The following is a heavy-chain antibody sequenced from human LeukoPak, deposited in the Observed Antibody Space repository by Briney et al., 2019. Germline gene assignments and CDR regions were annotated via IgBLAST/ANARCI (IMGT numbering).Heavy chain of an antibody. CDR3: ARSWMADIVVVPAASRGYWFDP. CDR2: INHSGST. V-gene: IGHV4-34*01. CDR1: GGSFSGYY. J-gene: IGHJ5*02. D-gene: IGHD2-2*01. Sequence: SETLSLTCAVYGGSFSGYYWSWIRQPPGKGLEWIGEINHSGSTNYNPSLKSRVTISVDTSKNQFSLKLSSVTAADTAVYYCARSWMADIVVVPAASRGYWFDPWGQGTLVAVSS.